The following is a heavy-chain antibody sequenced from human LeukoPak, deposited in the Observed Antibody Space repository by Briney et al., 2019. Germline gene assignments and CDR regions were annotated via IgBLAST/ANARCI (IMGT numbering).Heavy chain of an antibody. CDR3: ARHTYNNGWWGGDY. J-gene: IGHJ4*02. CDR2: IYPGDSDT. V-gene: IGHV5-51*01. CDR1: GYSFTTYW. Sequence: GESLKISCKGSGYSFTTYWIGWVRQMPGKGLEWMGIIYPGDSDTRYSPSFQGHVTISADKSTSTAYLQWSSLKASDTAMYYCARHTYNNGWWGGDYWGQGTLVTVSS. D-gene: IGHD6-19*01.